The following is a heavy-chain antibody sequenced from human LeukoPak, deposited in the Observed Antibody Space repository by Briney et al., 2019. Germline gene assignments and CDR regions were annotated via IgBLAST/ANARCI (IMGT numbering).Heavy chain of an antibody. CDR1: GYTFTGYF. J-gene: IGHJ4*02. CDR3: ASLVVGGYGAYFDY. CDR2: INPNSGAT. D-gene: IGHD5-12*01. V-gene: IGHV1-2*02. Sequence: ASVKVSCKASGYTFTGYFIHWVRQAPGQGLEWMGWINPNSGATNYAQKFQGRVTVTSDTSITTAYMELSSLTSDDTAVYYCASLVVGGYGAYFDYWGQGTLVTVSS.